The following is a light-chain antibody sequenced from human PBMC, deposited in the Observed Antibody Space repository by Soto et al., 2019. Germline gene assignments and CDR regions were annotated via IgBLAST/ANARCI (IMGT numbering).Light chain of an antibody. CDR3: SSYIGNSIVG. CDR1: SSDVVDYHY. CDR2: EVS. V-gene: IGLV2-14*01. Sequence: QSALTQPASVSGSPGQSSPISCTGTSSDVVDYHYGSLYQPHQGKAPKHMMYEVSHRLLGVSTRVSGSKSGYTASLTISGLQDEDEADYYCSSYIGNSIVGFGGGTQLTVL. J-gene: IGLJ2*01.